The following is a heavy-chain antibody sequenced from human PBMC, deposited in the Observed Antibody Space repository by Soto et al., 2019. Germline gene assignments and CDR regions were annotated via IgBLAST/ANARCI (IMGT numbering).Heavy chain of an antibody. CDR2: IIPIFGTA. D-gene: IGHD3-22*01. V-gene: IGHV1-69*13. CDR1: GATSSSYA. J-gene: IGHJ4*02. Sequence: SVKVSCKAPGATSSSYAISWVRQAPGQGLDWLGGIIPIFGTADNAQKFQGRVTITADESTRTAYMELSSLRSEETAVYYCARVVNYYDSSGYYYGVLYYFDYWGQGTLVTVSS. CDR3: ARVVNYYDSSGYYYGVLYYFDY.